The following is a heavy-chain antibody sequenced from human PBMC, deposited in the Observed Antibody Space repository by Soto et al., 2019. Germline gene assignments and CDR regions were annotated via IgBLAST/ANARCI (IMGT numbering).Heavy chain of an antibody. V-gene: IGHV1-69*01. CDR3: VKGVSGSWGDS. CDR1: GGAFSNFA. D-gene: IGHD3-16*01. J-gene: IGHJ4*02. CDR2: ITPILGTP. Sequence: QVQLVQSGAEMKKPGSSVKVSCKTSGGAFSNFAVSWVRQAPGQGLEWVGGITPILGTPSYAQKFQGRVTITGDVSTTSDYMELTSLTSGDTALYSCVKGVSGSWGDSLGQGTLVTVSS.